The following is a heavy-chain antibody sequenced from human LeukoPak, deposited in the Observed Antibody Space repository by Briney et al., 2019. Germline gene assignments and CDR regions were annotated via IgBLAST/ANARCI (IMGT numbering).Heavy chain of an antibody. CDR3: ARGLQENLAWLKAFSAFDI. D-gene: IGHD5-24*01. Sequence: GASVKVSCKASGYTFTSYGISWVRQAPGQGLEWMGWISAYNGNTNYAQKLQGRVTMTTDTSTSTAYMELRSLRSDDTAVCYCARGLQENLAWLKAFSAFDIWGQGTMVTVSS. CDR1: GYTFTSYG. V-gene: IGHV1-18*01. CDR2: ISAYNGNT. J-gene: IGHJ3*02.